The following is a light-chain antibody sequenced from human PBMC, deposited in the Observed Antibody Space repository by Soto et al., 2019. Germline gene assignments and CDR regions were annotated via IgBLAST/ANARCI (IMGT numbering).Light chain of an antibody. CDR1: SSDVGSYNL. CDR2: EGS. J-gene: IGLJ2*01. Sequence: QSVLTQPASVSGSPGQSITISCTGTSSDVGSYNLVSWYQQHPDKAPKLMIYEGSKRPSGVSNRFSGSKSGNTASLTISGLQAEDEADYYCCSYTGSTTPFGGGTKLTVL. CDR3: CSYTGSTTP. V-gene: IGLV2-23*01.